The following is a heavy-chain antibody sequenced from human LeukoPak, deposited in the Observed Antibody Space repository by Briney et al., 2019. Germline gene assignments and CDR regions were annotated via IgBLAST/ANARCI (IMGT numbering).Heavy chain of an antibody. V-gene: IGHV3-23*01. J-gene: IGHJ4*02. CDR3: AKADYYGSAQNGY. CDR2: ISGSGGSGGST. D-gene: IGHD3-10*01. CDR1: GFTFSSYA. Sequence: GGSLRLSCAASGFTFSSYAMSWVRQAPGKGLEWVSGISGSGGSGGSTYYADSVKGRFTISRDNSKNTLYLQMNSLRAEDTAVYYCAKADYYGSAQNGYWGQGTLVTVSS.